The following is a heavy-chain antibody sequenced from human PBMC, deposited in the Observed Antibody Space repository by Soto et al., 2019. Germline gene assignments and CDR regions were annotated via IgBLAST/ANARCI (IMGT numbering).Heavy chain of an antibody. CDR3: ARGRSTSGYPNFDP. D-gene: IGHD3-22*01. CDR2: IYHSGST. J-gene: IGHJ5*02. CDR1: GGPITTGDYS. V-gene: IGHV4-30-2*01. Sequence: SETLSLTCAVSGGPITTGDYSWNWIRQPPGKGLEWLGYIYHSGSTYYNPSLKGRATISVDRSKNHFSLRLSCVTAADTAVYYCARGRSTSGYPNFDPWGQGTLATVSS.